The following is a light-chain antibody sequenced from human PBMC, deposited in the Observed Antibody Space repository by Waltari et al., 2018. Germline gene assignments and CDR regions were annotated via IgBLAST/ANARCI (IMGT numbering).Light chain of an antibody. CDR1: KSISNG. V-gene: IGKV1-5*03. CDR2: NAS. J-gene: IGKJ1*01. CDR3: QQYNSYWT. Sequence: MTCRAMKSISNGLAWYHHKPGIASKLLIYNASSLQSGAPSRFSGSGYGTEFTLTISSLQPDDFATYYCQQYNSYWTYGQGTKVEIK.